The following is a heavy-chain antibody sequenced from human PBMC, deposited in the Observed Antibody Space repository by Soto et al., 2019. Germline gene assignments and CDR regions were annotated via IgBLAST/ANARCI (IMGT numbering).Heavy chain of an antibody. V-gene: IGHV1-69*01. CDR2: IIPMFGTT. J-gene: IGHJ3*01. D-gene: IGHD2-15*01. CDR3: ARWDVCYPGGDDAFVL. CDR1: GGTFSSHA. Sequence: QVQLVQSGAEVKKPGSSVTVSCKTSGGTFSSHALTWLRQAPGQGLEWMAGIIPMFGTTYTSQKFQGRVTISADETTSTLELSSLRSEDTAVYFCARWDVCYPGGDDAFVLWVQGTTVIVSS.